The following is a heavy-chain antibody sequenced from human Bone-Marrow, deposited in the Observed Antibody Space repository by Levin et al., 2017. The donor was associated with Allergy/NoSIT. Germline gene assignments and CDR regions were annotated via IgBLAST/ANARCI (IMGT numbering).Heavy chain of an antibody. Sequence: ASVKVSCKVSGYALSELSVHWVRQAPGKGLEWMGGFDREDSETVYAQKFQGRVTMTEDTSTDTAYLELSSLRSEDTAVYFCATKRIPTADYILVDQHVLDVWGQGTTVTVSS. CDR1: GYALSELS. V-gene: IGHV1-24*01. CDR2: FDREDSET. D-gene: IGHD3-10*01. CDR3: ATKRIPTADYILVDQHVLDV. J-gene: IGHJ6*02.